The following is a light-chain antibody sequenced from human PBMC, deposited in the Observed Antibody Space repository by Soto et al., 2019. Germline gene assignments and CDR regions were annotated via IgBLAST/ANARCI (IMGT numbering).Light chain of an antibody. CDR1: QSISTN. J-gene: IGKJ1*01. V-gene: IGKV3-15*01. CDR3: HQYNSWPLT. CDR2: DAS. Sequence: ETVMTQSPATLSVSPGEGATLSCRASQSISTNLAWYQQKPGQSPRLLIYDASSRATAIPARFSGSGSGTEFTLTISSLQSEDFAVYFCHQYNSWPLTFGQGTKVDIK.